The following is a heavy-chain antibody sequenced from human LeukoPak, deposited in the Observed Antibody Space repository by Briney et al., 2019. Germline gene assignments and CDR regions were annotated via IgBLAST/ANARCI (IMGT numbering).Heavy chain of an antibody. CDR2: IYYSGST. V-gene: IGHV4-39*02. CDR1: GGSISSSSYY. Sequence: SETLSHTCTVSGGSISSSSYYWGWIRQPPGKGLEWIGSIYYSGSTYYNPSLKSRVTISVDTSKNQFSLKLSSVTAADTAVYYCAREELSGYVAWFDPWAREPWSPSPQ. J-gene: IGHJ5*02. D-gene: IGHD5-12*01. CDR3: AREELSGYVAWFDP.